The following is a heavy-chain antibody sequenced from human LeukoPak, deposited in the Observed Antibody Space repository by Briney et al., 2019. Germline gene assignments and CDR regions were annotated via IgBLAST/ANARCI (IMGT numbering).Heavy chain of an antibody. CDR1: GFTFISAW. J-gene: IGHJ4*02. D-gene: IGHD4-17*01. Sequence: PGGSLRLSCAASGFTFISAWMSWVRQAPGQGLEWVGRIKRKSDGGTIDYAAPVNGRFTISRDDSQDTLFLQMNSLKIEDTAVYYCTTDNDYGDYGLDYWGQGTLVTVSS. V-gene: IGHV3-15*01. CDR3: TTDNDYGDYGLDY. CDR2: IKRKSDGGTI.